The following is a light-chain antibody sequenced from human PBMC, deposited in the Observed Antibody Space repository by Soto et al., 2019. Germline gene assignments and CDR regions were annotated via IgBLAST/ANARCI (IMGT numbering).Light chain of an antibody. CDR1: SSDVGTYHL. CDR3: CSYAGSSTYV. J-gene: IGLJ1*01. V-gene: IGLV2-23*02. Sequence: QSALTQPASVSGSPGQSITISCTGTSSDVGTYHLVSWYQQHPGKAPKLMIYEVLKRPSGVSNRFSGSKSGNTASLTISGLQAEDEADYYCCSYAGSSTYVFGTGTKLTVL. CDR2: EVL.